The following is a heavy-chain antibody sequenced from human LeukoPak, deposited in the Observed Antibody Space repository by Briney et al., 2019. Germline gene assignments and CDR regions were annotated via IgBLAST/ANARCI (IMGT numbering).Heavy chain of an antibody. D-gene: IGHD5-18*01. CDR1: GYTFTSYG. V-gene: IGHV1-18*01. CDR3: ARVAPDTAMVRGYYYMDV. J-gene: IGHJ6*03. Sequence: ASVKVSCKASGYTFTSYGISWVRQAPGQGLEGMGWISAYNGNTNYAQKPQGRVTMTTDTSTSTAYMELRSLRSDDTAVYYCARVAPDTAMVRGYYYMDVWGKGTTVTVSS. CDR2: ISAYNGNT.